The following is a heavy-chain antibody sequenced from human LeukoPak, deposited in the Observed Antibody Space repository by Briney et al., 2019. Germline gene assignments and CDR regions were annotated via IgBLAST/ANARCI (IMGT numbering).Heavy chain of an antibody. J-gene: IGHJ5*02. V-gene: IGHV4-4*02. CDR1: GGSISSSNW. CDR2: IYHSGST. D-gene: IGHD4-17*01. Sequence: PSETLSLTCAVSGGSISSSNWWSWVRQPPGKGLEWIGEIYHSGSTNYNPSHKSRVTISVDKSKNQFSLKLSSVTAADTAVYYCASIDYGDPTGWFDPWGQGTLVTVSS. CDR3: ASIDYGDPTGWFDP.